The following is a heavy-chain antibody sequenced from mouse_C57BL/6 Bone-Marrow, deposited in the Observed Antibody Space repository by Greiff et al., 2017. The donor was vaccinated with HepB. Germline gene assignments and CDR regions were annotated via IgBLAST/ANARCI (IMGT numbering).Heavy chain of an antibody. D-gene: IGHD3-1*01. Sequence: VQLQQSGPELVKPGASVKISCKASGYTFTDYYMNWVKQSHGKSLEWIGDINPNNGGTSYNQKFKGKATLTVDKSSSTAYMELRSLTSEDSAVYYCARSGEGNGYFDVWGTGTTVTVSS. CDR3: ARSGEGNGYFDV. V-gene: IGHV1-26*01. CDR2: INPNNGGT. J-gene: IGHJ1*03. CDR1: GYTFTDYY.